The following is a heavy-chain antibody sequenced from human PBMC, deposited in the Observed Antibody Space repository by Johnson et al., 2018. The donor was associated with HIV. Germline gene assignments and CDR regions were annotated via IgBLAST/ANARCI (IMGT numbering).Heavy chain of an antibody. CDR2: IYSGGST. D-gene: IGHD6-13*01. V-gene: IGHV3-66*02. Sequence: VQLVESGGGVVQPGGSLRLSCAASGLTVSSNYMSWVRQAPGKGLEWVSIIYSGGSTYYADSVRGRFTISRDNAKNSLYLQMNSLRAEDTALYYCAKDIVQQLVSRFNAFDIWGQGTMVTVSS. CDR3: AKDIVQQLVSRFNAFDI. CDR1: GLTVSSNY. J-gene: IGHJ3*02.